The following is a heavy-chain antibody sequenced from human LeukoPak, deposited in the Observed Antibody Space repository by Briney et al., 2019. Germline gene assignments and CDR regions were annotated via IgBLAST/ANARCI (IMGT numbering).Heavy chain of an antibody. Sequence: GESLKISCRGSGYSFPAYWIGWGRQSPGKGLGWMGIIYPGDSDTRYSPSFQAQATISTPKSLNTAYLPWRSLKASDTAMYYRARLLGGYIDYWGQGTLVTVSS. J-gene: IGHJ4*02. V-gene: IGHV5-51*01. CDR1: GYSFPAYW. CDR3: ARLLGGYIDY. CDR2: IYPGDSDT. D-gene: IGHD3-16*01.